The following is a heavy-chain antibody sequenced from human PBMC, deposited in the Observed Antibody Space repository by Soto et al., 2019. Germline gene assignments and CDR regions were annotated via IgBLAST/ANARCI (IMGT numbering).Heavy chain of an antibody. CDR1: GGTFSSYA. CDR3: ARDASYSSKGFDP. D-gene: IGHD6-13*01. J-gene: IGHJ5*02. CDR2: IIPIFGTA. V-gene: IGHV1-69*13. Sequence: ASVKVSCKASGGTFSSYAISWVRQAPGQGLEWMGGIIPIFGTANYAQKFQGRVTITADESTSTAYMELSSLRSEDTAVYYCARDASYSSKGFDPWGQGTLVTVSS.